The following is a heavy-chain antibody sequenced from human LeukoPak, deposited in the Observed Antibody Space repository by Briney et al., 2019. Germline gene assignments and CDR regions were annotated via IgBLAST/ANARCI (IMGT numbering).Heavy chain of an antibody. CDR2: IRSDGSNK. D-gene: IGHD3-10*01. CDR3: AKDQGKDYYGSGSLDY. CDR1: GFTFSSYG. Sequence: PGGSLRLSCAASGFTFSSYGMHWVRQAPGKGLEWVAFIRSDGSNKYYADSVKGRFTISRDNSKNTLYLQMNSLRAEDTAVYYCAKDQGKDYYGSGSLDYWGQGTLVTVSS. V-gene: IGHV3-30*02. J-gene: IGHJ4*02.